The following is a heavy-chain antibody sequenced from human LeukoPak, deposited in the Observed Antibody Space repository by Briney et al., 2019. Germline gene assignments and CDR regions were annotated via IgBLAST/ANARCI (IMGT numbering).Heavy chain of an antibody. J-gene: IGHJ4*02. CDR3: ASQLPYSGGWYSPLDY. CDR1: GGTFGSYA. D-gene: IGHD6-19*01. Sequence: SVKVSCKASGGTFGSYAISWVRQSPGQGLEWMGRIIPILGIANYAQKFQGRVTITADKSTSTAYMELSSLRSEDTAVYYCASQLPYSGGWYSPLDYWGQGTLVTVSS. CDR2: IIPILGIA. V-gene: IGHV1-69*04.